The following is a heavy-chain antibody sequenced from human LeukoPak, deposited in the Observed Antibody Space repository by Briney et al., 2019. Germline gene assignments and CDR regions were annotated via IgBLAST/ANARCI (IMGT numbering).Heavy chain of an antibody. CDR1: GGSISSSSYY. J-gene: IGHJ4*02. CDR2: IYHSGST. D-gene: IGHD6-19*01. Sequence: SETLSLTCSVSGGSISSSSYYCGWIRQPPGKGLEWIGSIYHSGSTYYNPSLKSRVTMSVDTSKNQFSLKLSSVTAADTAVYYCARAVGSGWYFSDYWGQGTLVTVSS. V-gene: IGHV4-39*07. CDR3: ARAVGSGWYFSDY.